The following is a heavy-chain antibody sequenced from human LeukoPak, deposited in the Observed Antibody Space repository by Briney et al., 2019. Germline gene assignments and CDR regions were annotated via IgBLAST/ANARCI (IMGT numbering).Heavy chain of an antibody. Sequence: GGSLRLSCAVSGFTLSSYSMNWVRQAPGKGLEWVSYISRSSNTIYYADSVKGRFTVSRDNAKNALYLQMNSLRKEDTAVYYCARDDYGFDYWGQGTLVTVSS. D-gene: IGHD4-17*01. CDR2: ISRSSNTI. V-gene: IGHV3-48*02. CDR3: ARDDYGFDY. J-gene: IGHJ4*02. CDR1: GFTLSSYS.